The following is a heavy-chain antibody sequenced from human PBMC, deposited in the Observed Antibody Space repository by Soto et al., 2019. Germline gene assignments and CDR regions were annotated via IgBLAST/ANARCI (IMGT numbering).Heavy chain of an antibody. J-gene: IGHJ4*02. CDR2: IYYSGST. CDR3: ARATYYNDSSGYSDRVVDY. Sequence: PSETLSLTCTLSGGSISSGGYYWRWFRQHPGKGLEGIGYIYYSGSTYYNPSLKSRVTISVDTSKNQFSLKLSSVTAADTAVYYCARATYYNDSSGYSDRVVDYWGQGTLVRVSS. V-gene: IGHV4-31*03. CDR1: GGSISSGGYY. D-gene: IGHD3-22*01.